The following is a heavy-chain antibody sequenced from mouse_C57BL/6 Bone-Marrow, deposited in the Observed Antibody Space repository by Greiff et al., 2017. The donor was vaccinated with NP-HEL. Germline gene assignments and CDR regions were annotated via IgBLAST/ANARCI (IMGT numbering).Heavy chain of an antibody. CDR1: GYTFTDYY. CDR3: AITRAMDY. Sequence: VQLQQSGPELVKPGASVKISCKASGYTFTDYYMNWVKQSHGKSLEWIGDINPNNGGTSYNQKFKGKATLTVDKSSSTAYMELRSLTSEDSAVYYCAITRAMDYWGQGTSVTVSS. V-gene: IGHV1-26*01. D-gene: IGHD2-4*01. CDR2: INPNNGGT. J-gene: IGHJ4*01.